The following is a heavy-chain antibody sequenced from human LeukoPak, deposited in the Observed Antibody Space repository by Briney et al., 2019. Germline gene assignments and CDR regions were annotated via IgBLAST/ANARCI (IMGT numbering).Heavy chain of an antibody. V-gene: IGHV3-7*03. CDR2: IKQDGSEI. CDR3: VRAMDV. J-gene: IGHJ6*02. Sequence: GGSLRLSCAASGFPFSSFWMNWFRQPPGKGLEWVANIKQDGSEIYYVDSVKGRFTISRDNAKNSLYLQMNSLRAEDSAVYYCVRAMDVWGQGTTVTVSS. CDR1: GFPFSSFW.